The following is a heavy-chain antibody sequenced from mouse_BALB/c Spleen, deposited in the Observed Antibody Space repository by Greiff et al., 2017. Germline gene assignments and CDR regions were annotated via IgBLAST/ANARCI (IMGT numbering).Heavy chain of an antibody. CDR1: GFTFSDYY. V-gene: IGHV5-4*02. CDR2: ISDGGSYT. CDR3: ASDSYDYDEGYFDV. J-gene: IGHJ1*01. Sequence: EVQGVESGGGLVKPGGSLKLSCAASGFTFSDYYMYWVRQTPEKRLEWVATISDGGSYTYYPDSVKGRFTISRDNAKNNLYLQMSSLKSEDTAMYDCASDSYDYDEGYFDVWGAGTTVTVSS. D-gene: IGHD2-4*01.